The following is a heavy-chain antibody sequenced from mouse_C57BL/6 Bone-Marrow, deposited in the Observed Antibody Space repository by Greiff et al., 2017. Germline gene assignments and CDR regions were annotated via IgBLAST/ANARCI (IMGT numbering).Heavy chain of an antibody. D-gene: IGHD1-1*01. CDR3: ATNYYGSSWRYFDY. V-gene: IGHV1-76*01. Sequence: VKLMESGAELVRPGASVKLSCKASGYTFTDYYINWVKQRPGQGLEWIARIYPGSGNTYYNEKFKGKATLTAEKSSSTAYMQLSCLTSEDSAVYYCATNYYGSSWRYFDYWGQGTTLTVSS. CDR2: IYPGSGNT. J-gene: IGHJ2*01. CDR1: GYTFTDYY.